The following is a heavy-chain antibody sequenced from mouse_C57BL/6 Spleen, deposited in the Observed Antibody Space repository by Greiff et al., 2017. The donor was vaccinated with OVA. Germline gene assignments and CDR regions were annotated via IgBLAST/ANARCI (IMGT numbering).Heavy chain of an antibody. CDR1: GFSLTSYG. V-gene: IGHV2-9*01. CDR3: AKRYGYDDWYFDV. CDR2: IWGGGST. Sequence: VQGVESGPGLVAPSQSLSITCTVSGFSLTSYGVDWVRQPPGKGLEWLGVIWGGGSTNYYSAPMSRLSISTDNSKGQVFLKMNSLQTDDTAMYYCAKRYGYDDWYFDVWGTGTTVTVSS. J-gene: IGHJ1*03. D-gene: IGHD2-2*01.